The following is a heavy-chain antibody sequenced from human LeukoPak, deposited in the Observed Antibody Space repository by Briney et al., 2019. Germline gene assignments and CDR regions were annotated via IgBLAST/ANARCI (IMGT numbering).Heavy chain of an antibody. CDR3: ARTPSCSSTSCYEAWFDP. D-gene: IGHD2-2*01. Sequence: GASVTVSCTASGYTFTTYAIHWVRQAPGQRLEWMGWINAGNGNTKYSQKLQGRVTITRDTSASTAYMQLSSLRSEDTAVYYCARTPSCSSTSCYEAWFDPWGQGTLVTVSS. CDR2: INAGNGNT. J-gene: IGHJ5*02. V-gene: IGHV1-3*01. CDR1: GYTFTTYA.